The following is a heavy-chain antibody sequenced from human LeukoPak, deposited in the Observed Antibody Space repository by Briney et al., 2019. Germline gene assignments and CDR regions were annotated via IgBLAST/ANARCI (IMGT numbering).Heavy chain of an antibody. Sequence: KFQGRVTITRDTSASTAYMELSSLRSEDTAVYYCARASSWYNELDCWGQGTLVTVSS. D-gene: IGHD6-13*01. J-gene: IGHJ4*02. V-gene: IGHV1-3*01. CDR3: ARASSWYNELDC.